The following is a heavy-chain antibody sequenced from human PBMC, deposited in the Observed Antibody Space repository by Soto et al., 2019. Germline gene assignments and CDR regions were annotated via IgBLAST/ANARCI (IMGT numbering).Heavy chain of an antibody. CDR2: IYYSGST. Sequence: SETLSLTCTVSGGSISSYYWSWIRQPPGKGLEWIGYIYYSGSTNYNPSLKSRVTISVDTSKNQFSLKLSSVTAADTAVYYCARQGTRLLWFGEPRGNWWFDPWGQGTLVTVSS. D-gene: IGHD3-10*01. CDR1: GGSISSYY. V-gene: IGHV4-59*08. J-gene: IGHJ5*02. CDR3: ARQGTRLLWFGEPRGNWWFDP.